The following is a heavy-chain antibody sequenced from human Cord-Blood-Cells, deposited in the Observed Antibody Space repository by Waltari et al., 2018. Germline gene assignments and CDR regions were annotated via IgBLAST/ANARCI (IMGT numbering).Heavy chain of an antibody. J-gene: IGHJ5*02. Sequence: QVQLVQSGAEVKKPGASVKVSCKASGYTFTGYYMHWVRQAPGQGLEWMGWINPNSGGTNDEQKFQGRVTMTRDTSISTAYMELSRLRSDDTAVYYCARDGYSYGYNWFDPWGQGTLVTVSS. CDR2: INPNSGGT. CDR3: ARDGYSYGYNWFDP. V-gene: IGHV1-2*02. D-gene: IGHD5-18*01. CDR1: GYTFTGYY.